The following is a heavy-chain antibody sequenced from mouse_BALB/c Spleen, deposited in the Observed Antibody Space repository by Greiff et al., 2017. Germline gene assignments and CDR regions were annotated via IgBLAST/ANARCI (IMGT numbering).Heavy chain of an antibody. D-gene: IGHD2-12*01. J-gene: IGHJ4*01. V-gene: IGHV1-12*01. Sequence: LQQPGAELVKPGASVKMSCKASGYTFTSYNMHWVKQTPGQGLEWLGAIYPGNGDTSYNQKFKGKATLTADKSSSTAYMQLSSLTSEDSAVYYCARYDGYYAMDYWGQGTSVTVSS. CDR3: ARYDGYYAMDY. CDR2: IYPGNGDT. CDR1: GYTFTSYN.